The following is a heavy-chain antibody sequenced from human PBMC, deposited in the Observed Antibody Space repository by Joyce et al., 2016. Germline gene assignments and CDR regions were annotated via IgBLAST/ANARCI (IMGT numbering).Heavy chain of an antibody. Sequence: HLVQSGAEVKKPGASVKVSCKASGYTFDSHGIHWVGQAPGKGLEWMGWNRPNNGNTNVAQKFQGRVTMTTDTSTGTAYMELMSLRFDDTAVYYCARDPDSGSYSDHWGQGTLITVSS. CDR1: GYTFDSHG. D-gene: IGHD1-26*01. CDR3: ARDPDSGSYSDH. CDR2: NRPNNGNT. V-gene: IGHV1-18*01. J-gene: IGHJ4*02.